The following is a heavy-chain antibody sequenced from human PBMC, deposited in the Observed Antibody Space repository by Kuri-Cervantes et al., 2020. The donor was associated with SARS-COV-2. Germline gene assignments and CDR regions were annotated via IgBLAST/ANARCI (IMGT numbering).Heavy chain of an antibody. D-gene: IGHD3-10*01. Sequence: SVKVSCKASGGTFSSHAISWVRQAPGQGLEWMGGIIPIFGTANYAQKFQGRVTITADESTSTAYMELSSLRSEDTAVYYCARRMVRGLYYYYGMDVWGQGTTVTVSS. CDR3: ARRMVRGLYYYYGMDV. V-gene: IGHV1-69*13. J-gene: IGHJ6*02. CDR1: GGTFSSHA. CDR2: IIPIFGTA.